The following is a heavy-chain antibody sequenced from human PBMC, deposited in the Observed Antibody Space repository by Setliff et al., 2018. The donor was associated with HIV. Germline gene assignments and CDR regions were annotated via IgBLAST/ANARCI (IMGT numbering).Heavy chain of an antibody. D-gene: IGHD6-13*01. CDR2: IYDSGIN. Sequence: SETLSLTCTVSGGSISSHYWSWIRQPPGKGLEWIGYIYDSGINNYNPTLRSRVTISIDTPKNQFTLKLRSVAAADTAVYYCARDLVAAGFRQEYYYYMDVWGKGTTVTVS. CDR1: GGSISSHY. J-gene: IGHJ6*03. V-gene: IGHV4-59*11. CDR3: ARDLVAAGFRQEYYYYMDV.